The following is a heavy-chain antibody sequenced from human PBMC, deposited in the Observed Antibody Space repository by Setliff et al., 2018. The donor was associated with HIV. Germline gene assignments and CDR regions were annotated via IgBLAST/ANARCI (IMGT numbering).Heavy chain of an antibody. CDR3: ARVGGKGYSNFLDS. CDR2: IYTSGST. D-gene: IGHD4-4*01. J-gene: IGHJ4*02. Sequence: SETLSLTCSASGGSINSGSYYWSWIRQPAGKGLEWIGRIYTSGSTNYNPSLKSRVTMSVDTSKNQISLNLTSVTAADTAIYYCARVGGKGYSNFLDSWGQGALVTVSS. V-gene: IGHV4-61*02. CDR1: GGSINSGSYY.